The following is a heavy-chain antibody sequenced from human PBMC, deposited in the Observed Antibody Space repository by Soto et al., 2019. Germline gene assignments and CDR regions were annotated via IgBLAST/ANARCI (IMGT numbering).Heavy chain of an antibody. CDR2: IIPILGIA. V-gene: IGHV1-69*02. CDR1: GGTFSSYT. CDR3: ARSLSPDAFDI. J-gene: IGHJ3*02. Sequence: SVKVSWKASGGTFSSYTISWVRQAPGQGLEWMGRIIPILGIANYAQKFQGRVTITADKSTSTAYMELSSLRSEDTAVYYCARSLSPDAFDIWGQGTMVTVSS.